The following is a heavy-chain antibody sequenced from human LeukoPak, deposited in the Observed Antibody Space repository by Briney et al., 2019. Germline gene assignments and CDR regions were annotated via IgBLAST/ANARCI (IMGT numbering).Heavy chain of an antibody. J-gene: IGHJ3*02. V-gene: IGHV3-30*02. CDR3: VRDHHRRLYDSQARDTFDI. CDR1: GFSLSNYG. D-gene: IGHD3-22*01. CDR2: IHNDGTNK. Sequence: GGSLRLSCAASGFSLSNYGMHWARQAPGKGLEWVAFIHNDGTNKQYADSVKGRFSISRDNAQNSLYLQMNSLRAEDTAVYYCVRDHHRRLYDSQARDTFDIWGQGTMVTVSS.